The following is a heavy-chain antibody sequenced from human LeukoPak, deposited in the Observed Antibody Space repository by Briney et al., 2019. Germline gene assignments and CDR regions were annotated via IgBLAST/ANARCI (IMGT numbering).Heavy chain of an antibody. CDR2: IYTGGST. CDR3: ARGFGKAAANVFGGYTMDV. V-gene: IGHV3-66*02. J-gene: IGHJ6*02. CDR1: GFTVDSKY. Sequence: QPGGSLRLSCAASGFTVDSKYMSWVRQAPGKGLEWVSLIYTGGSTYYAASVRGRFPISRDNSKNTLYLQMNSLRPEDTAVYYCARGFGKAAANVFGGYTMDVWGQGTTVTVSS. D-gene: IGHD6-13*01.